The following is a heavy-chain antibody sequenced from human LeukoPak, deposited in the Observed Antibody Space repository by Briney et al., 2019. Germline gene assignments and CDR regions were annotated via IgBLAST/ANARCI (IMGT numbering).Heavy chain of an antibody. J-gene: IGHJ4*02. CDR3: WRDHGDSSFDY. CDR2: IWFDRSNI. V-gene: IGHV3-33*01. Sequence: PGRSLRLSCVASGFTFSNYGMNWVRQAPGKGLEWVAIIWFDRSNIDYADSVKGRFTISRDNSKNTLFLQMNSLRAEDTAVYYCWRDHGDSSFDYGGRGPLATFSS. D-gene: IGHD3-10*01. CDR1: GFTFSNYG.